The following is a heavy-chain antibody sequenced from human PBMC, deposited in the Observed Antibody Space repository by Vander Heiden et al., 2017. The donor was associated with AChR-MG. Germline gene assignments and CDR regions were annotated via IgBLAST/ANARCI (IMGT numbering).Heavy chain of an antibody. CDR2: ISGSGGST. CDR1: GFTFSSYA. J-gene: IGHJ6*02. CDR3: VRGPWLYYYGMDV. D-gene: IGHD3-10*01. V-gene: IGHV3-23*01. Sequence: EVQLLESGGGLVQPGGSLRLSCAASGFTFSSYAMSWVRQAPGKGLEWVSAISGSGGSTYYADAVKGRFTISRDNSKNTLYLQMNSLRAEDTAVYYAVRGPWLYYYGMDVWCQGTTVTVSS.